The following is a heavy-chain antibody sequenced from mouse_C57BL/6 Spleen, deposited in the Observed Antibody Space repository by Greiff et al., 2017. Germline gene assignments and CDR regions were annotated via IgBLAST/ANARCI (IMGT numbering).Heavy chain of an antibody. CDR3: ASALYYDYEPYAMDY. CDR1: GFTFSDYG. D-gene: IGHD2-4*01. Sequence: EVKLVESGGGLVKPGGSLKLSCAASGFTFSDYGMHWVRQAPEKGLEWVAYISSGSSTIYYADTVKGRFTISRDNAKNTLFLQMTSLRSEDTAMYYCASALYYDYEPYAMDYWGQGTSVTVSS. CDR2: ISSGSSTI. J-gene: IGHJ4*01. V-gene: IGHV5-17*01.